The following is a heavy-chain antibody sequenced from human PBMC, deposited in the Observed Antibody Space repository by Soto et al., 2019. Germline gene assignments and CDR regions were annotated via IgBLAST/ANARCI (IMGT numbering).Heavy chain of an antibody. CDR3: ASRAPGTSVDY. Sequence: PSETLSLTCAVSGASFTSNDWWTWVRQPPGRGLEWIGEIYRTGSTNYNPSLKSRVTISLDKSENQFSLKVTSLTAADTAVYYCASRAPGTSVDYWGQGTLVTVSS. V-gene: IGHV4-4*02. J-gene: IGHJ4*02. CDR2: IYRTGST. CDR1: GASFTSNDW. D-gene: IGHD1-7*01.